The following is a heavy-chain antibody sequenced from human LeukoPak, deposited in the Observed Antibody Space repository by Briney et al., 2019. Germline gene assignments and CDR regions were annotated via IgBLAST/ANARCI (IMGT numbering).Heavy chain of an antibody. CDR2: MNPNSGNT. J-gene: IGHJ6*03. V-gene: IGHV1-8*03. CDR1: GYTFTSYD. CDR3: TRAIGSIVVVPAAIYYYYMDV. Sequence: GASVKVSCKASGYTFTSYDINWVRQATGQGLEWMGWMNPNSGNTGYAQKFQGRVTITRNTSISTAYMELSSLRSEDTAVYYCTRAIGSIVVVPAAIYYYYMDVWGKGTTVTVSS. D-gene: IGHD2-2*01.